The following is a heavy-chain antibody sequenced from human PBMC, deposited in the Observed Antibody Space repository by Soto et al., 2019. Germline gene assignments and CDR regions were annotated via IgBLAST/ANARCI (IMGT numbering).Heavy chain of an antibody. CDR1: CGSFSGYY. V-gene: IGHV4-34*01. CDR3: ASVLLRCDGALSRRGDHYYDMDV. J-gene: IGHJ6*03. CDR2: INHSGST. D-gene: IGHD3-10*01. Sequence: QVQLQQWGAGLLKPSETLSLTCAVYCGSFSGYYWSWIRQPTGNGLHWIGQINHSGSTNYHPSLKSRVTLSEDSSKNQLSVKLSSVTAADTAVYYCASVLLRCDGALSRRGDHYYDMDVWGKGTTVTVSS.